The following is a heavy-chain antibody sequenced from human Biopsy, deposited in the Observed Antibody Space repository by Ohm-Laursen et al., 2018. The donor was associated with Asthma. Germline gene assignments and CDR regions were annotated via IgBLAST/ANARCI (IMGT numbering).Heavy chain of an antibody. D-gene: IGHD1-7*01. V-gene: IGHV5-51*01. CDR3: ARFIDGTFFVDY. Sequence: ESLKISCKGSGYSFTSYWIGWVRQMPRKGLEWMGIIYPGDSDTRYSPSFQGQVTISADMSISTAFLQWSSLKASDTAIYYCARFIDGTFFVDYWGQGTLVTVAS. CDR1: GYSFTSYW. CDR2: IYPGDSDT. J-gene: IGHJ4*02.